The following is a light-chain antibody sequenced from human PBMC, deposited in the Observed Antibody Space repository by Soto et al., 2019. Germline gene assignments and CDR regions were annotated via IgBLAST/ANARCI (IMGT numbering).Light chain of an antibody. CDR2: DNN. CDR3: GTWDSSLSAVV. CDR1: SSNIGNNY. V-gene: IGLV1-51*01. J-gene: IGLJ3*02. Sequence: QSVLTQPPSVSAAPGQKVTISCSGRSSNIGNNYVSWYQQLPGTAPKLLIYDNNKRPSGIPDRFSGSKSGTSATLGITGLQTGDEAVYYCGTWDSSLSAVVFGGGTKVTVL.